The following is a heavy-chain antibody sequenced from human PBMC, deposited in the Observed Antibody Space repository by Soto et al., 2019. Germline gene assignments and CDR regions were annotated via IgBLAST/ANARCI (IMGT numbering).Heavy chain of an antibody. D-gene: IGHD4-17*01. Sequence: QVRLEESGPGLVKPSETLSLICSVSGGSVNNANYFWNWIRHHPENGLEWIGYIYYSGSTRYNPSFKTRATLSIGTSKNQFSLRLNSVTVADTAVYFCARDADYGGSRGGMDVWGRGTTVTVSS. CDR3: ARDADYGGSRGGMDV. CDR2: IYYSGST. J-gene: IGHJ6*02. V-gene: IGHV4-31*03. CDR1: GGSVNNANYF.